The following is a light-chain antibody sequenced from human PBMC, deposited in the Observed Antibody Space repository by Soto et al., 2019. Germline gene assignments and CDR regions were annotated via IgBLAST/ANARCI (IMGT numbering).Light chain of an antibody. V-gene: IGLV1-40*01. CDR3: QSYDSSLYV. CDR2: GNS. Sequence: QSVLTQPPSVSGAPGQRVTISCTGSSPNIGAGYDVHWYQQLPGTAPKLLIYGNSNRPSGVPDRFSGSKSGTSASLAITGLQAEDEADYYCQSYDSSLYVFGTGTKLTVL. CDR1: SPNIGAGYD. J-gene: IGLJ1*01.